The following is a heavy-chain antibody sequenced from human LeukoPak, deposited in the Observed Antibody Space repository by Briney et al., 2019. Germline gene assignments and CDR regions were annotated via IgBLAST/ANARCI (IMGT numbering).Heavy chain of an antibody. V-gene: IGHV1-69*04. CDR3: AREDTAMVGGYFDY. D-gene: IGHD5-18*01. CDR2: IIPILGVA. Sequence: VASVKVSCKASGGTFSSYTISWVRQDPGQGLEWMGRIIPILGVANYAQKFQGRVTITADKSTSTAYMELSSLRSEDTAVYYCAREDTAMVGGYFDYWGQGTLVTVSS. J-gene: IGHJ4*02. CDR1: GGTFSSYT.